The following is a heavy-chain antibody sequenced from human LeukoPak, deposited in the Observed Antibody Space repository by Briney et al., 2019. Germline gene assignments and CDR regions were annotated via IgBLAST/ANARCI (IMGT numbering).Heavy chain of an antibody. CDR3: TTDLSSYGSRGYYYYYMDV. J-gene: IGHJ6*03. Sequence: PGGSLRLSRAASGFTFSNAWMSWVRQAPGKGLEWVGRIKSKTDGGTTDYAAPVKGRFTISRDDSKNTLYLQMNSLKTEDTAVYYCTTDLSSYGSRGYYYYYMDVWGKGTTVTVSS. D-gene: IGHD5-18*01. CDR1: GFTFSNAW. V-gene: IGHV3-15*01. CDR2: IKSKTDGGTT.